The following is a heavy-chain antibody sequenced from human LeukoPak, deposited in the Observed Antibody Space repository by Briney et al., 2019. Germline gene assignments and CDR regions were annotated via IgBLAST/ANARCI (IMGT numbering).Heavy chain of an antibody. J-gene: IGHJ3*02. CDR3: AGNDDAFDI. CDR1: GGSISSSSYY. V-gene: IGHV4-39*01. CDR2: IYYSGST. Sequence: SETLSLTCTVSGGSISSSSYYWGWIRQPPGKGLEWIGCIYYSGSTYYNPSLKSRVTISVDTSKNQFSLKLSSVTAADTAVYYCAGNDDAFDIWGQGTMVTVSS. D-gene: IGHD1-1*01.